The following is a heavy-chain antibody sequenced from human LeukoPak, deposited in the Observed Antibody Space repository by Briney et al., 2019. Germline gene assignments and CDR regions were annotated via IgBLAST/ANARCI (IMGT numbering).Heavy chain of an antibody. CDR3: ARHEWRWFGFDP. CDR2: INHSGST. J-gene: IGHJ5*02. D-gene: IGHD3-10*01. V-gene: IGHV4-34*01. CDR1: GGSFSGYY. Sequence: SETLSLTCAVYGGSFSGYYWSWIRQPPGKGLEWIGEINHSGSTNYNPSLKSRVTISVDTSKNQFSLKLSSVTAADTAVYYCARHEWRWFGFDPWGQGTLVTVSS.